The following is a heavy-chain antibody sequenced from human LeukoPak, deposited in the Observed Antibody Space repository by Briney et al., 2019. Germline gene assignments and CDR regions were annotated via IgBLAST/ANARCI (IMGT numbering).Heavy chain of an antibody. Sequence: PGGSLRLSCAASGFTFSSYAMSWVRQAPGKGLEWVSAISGSGGSTYYADSVKGRFTISRDNSKNTLYLQMNSLRAEDTAVYYCAADMAPTDPYKWFDPWGQGTQVTVSS. V-gene: IGHV3-23*01. CDR2: ISGSGGST. D-gene: IGHD1-1*01. J-gene: IGHJ5*02. CDR3: AADMAPTDPYKWFDP. CDR1: GFTFSSYA.